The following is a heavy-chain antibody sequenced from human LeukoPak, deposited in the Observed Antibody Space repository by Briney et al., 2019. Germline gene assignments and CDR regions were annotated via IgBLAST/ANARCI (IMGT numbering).Heavy chain of an antibody. D-gene: IGHD3/OR15-3a*01. J-gene: IGHJ6*02. CDR1: GFTFSSYA. Sequence: PGGSLRLSCAASGFTFSSYAMHWVRQAPGKGLERVAVISYDGSNKYYADSVKGRFTISRDNSKNTLYLQMNSLRAEDTAVYYCARVWSGYYPYYYYYGMDVWGQGTTVTVSS. CDR2: ISYDGSNK. V-gene: IGHV3-30-3*01. CDR3: ARVWSGYYPYYYYYGMDV.